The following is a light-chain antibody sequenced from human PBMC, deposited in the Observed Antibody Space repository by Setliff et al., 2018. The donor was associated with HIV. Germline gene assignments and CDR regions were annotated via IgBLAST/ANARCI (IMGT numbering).Light chain of an antibody. CDR3: SSYAGSNTLIYV. J-gene: IGLJ1*01. CDR1: SSDVGGYNY. Sequence: QSALAQPASVSGSPGQSITISCTGTSSDVGGYNYVSWYQQYPGKAPKLMISEVRNRASGVSSRFSGSKSGNTASLTISGLQAEDEADYFCSSYAGSNTLIYVFGPGTKVTV. CDR2: EVR. V-gene: IGLV2-14*01.